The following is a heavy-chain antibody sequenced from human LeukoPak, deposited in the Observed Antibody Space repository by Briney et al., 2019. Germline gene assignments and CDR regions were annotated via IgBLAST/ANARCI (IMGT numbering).Heavy chain of an antibody. D-gene: IGHD3-10*01. CDR2: INTNTGNP. Sequence: ASVKVSCKASGYTFTSYAMNWVRQAPGQGLEWMGWINTNTGNPTYAQGFTGRFVFSLDTSVSTAYLQIGGLKAEDTAVYYCARDSSGGTMVRGVTWYLDLWGRGTVVTVSS. V-gene: IGHV7-4-1*01. CDR1: GYTFTSYA. CDR3: ARDSSGGTMVRGVTWYLDL. J-gene: IGHJ2*01.